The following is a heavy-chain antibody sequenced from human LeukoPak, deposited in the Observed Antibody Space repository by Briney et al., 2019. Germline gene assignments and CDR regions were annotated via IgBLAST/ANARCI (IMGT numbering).Heavy chain of an antibody. CDR3: ARIHRYCSGGACYVLDN. D-gene: IGHD2-15*01. V-gene: IGHV4-59*02. CDR2: VYYSGST. J-gene: IGHJ4*02. CDR1: GGSVSGYY. Sequence: SETPSLTCVVSGGSVSGYYWGWIRQPPGRGLEWIGYVYYSGSTNYNPSFKSRITTSVDTSRNQFSLQLSSVTAADTAVYYCARIHRYCSGGACYVLDNWGQGTLVAVSS.